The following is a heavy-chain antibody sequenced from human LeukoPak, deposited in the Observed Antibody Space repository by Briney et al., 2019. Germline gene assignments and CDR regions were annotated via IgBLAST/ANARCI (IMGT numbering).Heavy chain of an antibody. CDR2: SIPIFGTA. V-gene: IGHV1-69*01. Sequence: SVKVSCKASGGTFSSCAISWVRQAPGQGLEWMGGSIPIFGTANYAQKFQGRVTITADESTSTAYMELSSLRSEDTAVYYCARGEVVPAAIDYYYGMDVWGQGTTVTVSS. J-gene: IGHJ6*02. D-gene: IGHD2-2*02. CDR3: ARGEVVPAAIDYYYGMDV. CDR1: GGTFSSCA.